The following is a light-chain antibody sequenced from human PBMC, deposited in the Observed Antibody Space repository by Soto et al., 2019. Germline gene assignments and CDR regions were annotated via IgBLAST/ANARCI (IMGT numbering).Light chain of an antibody. V-gene: IGKV3-15*01. CDR3: QQYNRWLFT. J-gene: IGKJ3*01. Sequence: EMEMTQSAVTLSVSPGVSRTLSYRASKSVIGNLTWYQQIPGQAARLVIYGASTMATVIPYMCSGSVSGTEFGLPIPSPRFGHVAVYYCQQYNRWLFTFGPGTKVD. CDR1: KSVIGN. CDR2: GAS.